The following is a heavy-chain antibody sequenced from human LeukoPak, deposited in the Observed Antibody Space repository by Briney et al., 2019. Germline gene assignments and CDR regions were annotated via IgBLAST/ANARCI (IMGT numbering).Heavy chain of an antibody. V-gene: IGHV3-30*18. CDR2: ISYDGSNK. Sequence: GGSLRLSCAASGFTFSSYGMDWVRQAPGKGLEWVAVISYDGSNKYYADSVKGRFTISRDNSKNTLYLQMNSLRAEDTAVYYCAKGGATTGTVYFDYWGQGTLVTVSS. J-gene: IGHJ4*02. CDR1: GFTFSSYG. D-gene: IGHD1-26*01. CDR3: AKGGATTGTVYFDY.